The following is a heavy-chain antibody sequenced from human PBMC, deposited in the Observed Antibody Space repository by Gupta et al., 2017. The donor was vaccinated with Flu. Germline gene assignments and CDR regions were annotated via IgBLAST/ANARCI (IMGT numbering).Heavy chain of an antibody. Sequence: EVQLLESGGGLVQPGGSLRLSCAASGFTFSSYAMSWVRQAPGKGLEWVSAISGSGGSTYYADSVKGRFTISRDNSKNTLYLQMNSLRAEDTAVYYCAKDLVAVAGKGSDGDYWGQGTLVTVSS. CDR2: ISGSGGST. V-gene: IGHV3-23*01. CDR3: AKDLVAVAGKGSDGDY. CDR1: GFTFSSYA. D-gene: IGHD6-19*01. J-gene: IGHJ4*02.